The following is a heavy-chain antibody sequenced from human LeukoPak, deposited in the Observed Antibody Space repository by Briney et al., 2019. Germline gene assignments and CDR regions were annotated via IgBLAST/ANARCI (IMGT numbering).Heavy chain of an antibody. CDR3: ARDYPGYCSSTSCYRFQYYFDY. CDR2: ISAYNGNT. D-gene: IGHD2-2*01. J-gene: IGHJ4*02. Sequence: ASVKVSCKASGYTFTSYGINWVRQAPGQGLEWMGWISAYNGNTIYAQKLQGRVAMTTDTSTRTVYMELRSLRSDDTAVYYCARDYPGYCSSTSCYRFQYYFDYWGQGTLVTVSS. CDR1: GYTFTSYG. V-gene: IGHV1-18*01.